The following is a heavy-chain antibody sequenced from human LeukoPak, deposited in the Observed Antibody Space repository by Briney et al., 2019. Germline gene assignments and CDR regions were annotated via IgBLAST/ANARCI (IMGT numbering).Heavy chain of an antibody. J-gene: IGHJ5*02. D-gene: IGHD6-19*01. CDR3: ARAPGYSSAWYPHH. CDR1: GFTVSSYA. CDR2: ISGGGST. Sequence: PGGSLRLSCAASGFTVSSYAMSWVRQAPGKGLEWVSVISGGGSTYYADSVKGRFTISRDNSKNTLYLQMNSLRAEDTAVYYCARAPGYSSAWYPHHSGQGTLVTVSS. V-gene: IGHV3-53*01.